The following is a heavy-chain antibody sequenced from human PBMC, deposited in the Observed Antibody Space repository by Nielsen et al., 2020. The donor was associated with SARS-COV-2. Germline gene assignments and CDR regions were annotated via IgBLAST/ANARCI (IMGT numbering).Heavy chain of an antibody. J-gene: IGHJ3*02. Sequence: GESLKISCAASGFTFSNAWMSWVRQAPGKGLEWVGRIKSKTDGGTTDYAAPVKGRFTISRDDSKNTLYLQMNSLKTEDTAVYYCTTDRGPGYSSSWYARNGAFDIWGQGTMVTVSS. CDR1: GFTFSNAW. V-gene: IGHV3-15*01. CDR3: TTDRGPGYSSSWYARNGAFDI. D-gene: IGHD6-13*01. CDR2: IKSKTDGGTT.